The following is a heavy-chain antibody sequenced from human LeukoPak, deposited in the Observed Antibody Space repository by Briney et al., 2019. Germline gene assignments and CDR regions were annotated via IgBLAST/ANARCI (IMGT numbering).Heavy chain of an antibody. CDR2: INPNSGGT. CDR3: ARDASSSWYGSKPDFDY. V-gene: IGHV1-2*06. Sequence: ASVKVPCKASGYTFTGYYMHWVRQAPGQGLEWMGRINPNSGGTNYTQEFQGRVTMTRDTSISTAYMELSRLRSDDTAVYYCARDASSSWYGSKPDFDYWGQGTLVTVSS. D-gene: IGHD6-13*01. J-gene: IGHJ4*02. CDR1: GYTFTGYY.